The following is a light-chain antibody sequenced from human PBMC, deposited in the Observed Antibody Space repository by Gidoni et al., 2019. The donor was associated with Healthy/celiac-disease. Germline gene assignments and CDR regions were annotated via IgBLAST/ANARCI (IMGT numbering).Light chain of an antibody. CDR2: DAS. Sequence: DIQMTPSPSTLSASVGDRVTITCRASQSISSWLAWYQQKPGKAPKLLIYDASSLESGVPSRFSGSGSGTEFTLTISSLQPDDCATYYCQQYNSYSPWTFXXXTKVEIK. J-gene: IGKJ1*01. V-gene: IGKV1-5*01. CDR1: QSISSW. CDR3: QQYNSYSPWT.